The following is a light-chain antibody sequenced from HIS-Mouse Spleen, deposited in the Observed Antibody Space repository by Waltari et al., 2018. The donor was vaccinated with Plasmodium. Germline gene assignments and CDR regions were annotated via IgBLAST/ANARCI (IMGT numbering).Light chain of an antibody. CDR2: AAS. Sequence: DIQMTQSPSSLSASVGDRVTITCRASQSISSYLNWYQQKRGKAPKLLIYAASSLQSGVPSRFSGSGSGTDFTLTISSLQPEDFATYYCQQNYNTWTFGQGTKVEIK. J-gene: IGKJ1*01. CDR3: QQNYNTWT. CDR1: QSISSY. V-gene: IGKV1-39*01.